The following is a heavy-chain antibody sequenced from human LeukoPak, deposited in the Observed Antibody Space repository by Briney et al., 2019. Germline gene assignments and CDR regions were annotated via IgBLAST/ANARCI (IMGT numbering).Heavy chain of an antibody. Sequence: GGSLRLSCAASGFTFSSYAMSWVRQAPGKGLEWVSAISGSGGSTYYADSVKGRFTISRDNSKNTLYLQMNSLRAEDTAVYYCAKDHGGRSWTAEYFQHWGQGTLVTVSS. CDR3: AKDHGGRSWTAEYFQH. CDR1: GFTFSSYA. V-gene: IGHV3-23*01. D-gene: IGHD6-13*01. CDR2: ISGSGGST. J-gene: IGHJ1*01.